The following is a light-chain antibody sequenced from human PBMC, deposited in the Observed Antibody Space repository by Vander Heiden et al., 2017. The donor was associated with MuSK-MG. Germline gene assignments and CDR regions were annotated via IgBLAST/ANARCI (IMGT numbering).Light chain of an antibody. CDR2: AAS. V-gene: IGKV1-39*01. CDR1: QGISRF. CDR3: QQSYNTPPWT. J-gene: IGKJ1*01. Sequence: DIQMTQSPSSLSASVGDRVTITCRASQGISRFLNWYQQKPGKPPKLLIYAASNLQSGVPSRFSGSGAGTDFTLTISSLQPEDCATYYCQQSYNTPPWTFGQGTKVEIK.